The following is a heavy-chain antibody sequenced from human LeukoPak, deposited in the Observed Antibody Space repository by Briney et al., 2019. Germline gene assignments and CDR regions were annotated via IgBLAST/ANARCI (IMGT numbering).Heavy chain of an antibody. CDR1: GFTFSSYG. Sequence: GGSLRLSCAASGFTFSSYGMHWVRLAPGKGLEWVAVIWYDGSNKYYADSVKGRFTISRDNSKNTLYLQMYSLRAEDTAVYYCARDLYYYDSRVFDYWGQGTLVTVSS. J-gene: IGHJ4*02. CDR2: IWYDGSNK. CDR3: ARDLYYYDSRVFDY. D-gene: IGHD3-22*01. V-gene: IGHV3-33*01.